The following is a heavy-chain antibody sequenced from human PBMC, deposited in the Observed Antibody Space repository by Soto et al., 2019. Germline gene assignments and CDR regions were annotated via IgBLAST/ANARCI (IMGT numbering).Heavy chain of an antibody. Sequence: SETLSLTCTVSGGSISSYYWSWIRQPPGKGLEWIGYIYYSGSTNYNPSLKSRVTISVDTSKNQFSLKLSSVTAADTAVYYCASGTYYDFWSGYSNYYYYYMDVWGKGTTVTVSS. CDR1: GGSISSYY. D-gene: IGHD3-3*01. J-gene: IGHJ6*03. CDR3: ASGTYYDFWSGYSNYYYYYMDV. V-gene: IGHV4-59*08. CDR2: IYYSGST.